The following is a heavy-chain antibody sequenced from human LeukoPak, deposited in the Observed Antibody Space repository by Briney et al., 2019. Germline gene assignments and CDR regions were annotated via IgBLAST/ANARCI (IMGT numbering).Heavy chain of an antibody. D-gene: IGHD3-10*01. CDR3: ARGGASGSYAYYGMDV. CDR2: IYSGGST. V-gene: IGHV3-53*01. Sequence: GGSLRLSCAASGFTFSSYAMSWVRQAPGKGLEWVSVIYSGGSTYYADSVKGRFTISRDSSKNTLYLQMNSLRAEDTAVYYCARGGASGSYAYYGMDVWGQGTTVTVSS. J-gene: IGHJ6*02. CDR1: GFTFSSYA.